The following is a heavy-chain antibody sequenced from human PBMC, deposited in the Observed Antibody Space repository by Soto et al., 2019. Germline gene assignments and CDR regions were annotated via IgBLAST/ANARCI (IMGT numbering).Heavy chain of an antibody. D-gene: IGHD2-8*02. J-gene: IGHJ4*02. V-gene: IGHV3-23*01. CDR1: GFPFTAYA. CDR3: ARSPPHCTGGNRYLHEFDS. Sequence: EVQLLESGGGFVHPGGSLRLSCAASGFPFTAYAMSWVRQAPGKGPEWVSTISGTGDSTHYADSVKGRFTISRDNSKNILLLQMNSLRVEDTAIYYCARSPPHCTGGNRYLHEFDSLGKGTRVTAS. CDR2: ISGTGDST.